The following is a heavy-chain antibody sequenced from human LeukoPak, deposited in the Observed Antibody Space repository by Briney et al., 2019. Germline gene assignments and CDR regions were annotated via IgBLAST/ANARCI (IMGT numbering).Heavy chain of an antibody. Sequence: SEPLSLTCTVSGDSIISNIYWWDWVRLPPGKGLEWIGATFYTGRTFYSPSLKSRVTISVDTSKNQISLNLSTATAADTAVYYCARRRHNFDFYDVWGQGTRGTVSS. V-gene: IGHV4-39*01. J-gene: IGHJ3*01. CDR1: GDSIISNIYW. D-gene: IGHD3/OR15-3a*01. CDR2: TFYTGRT. CDR3: ARRRHNFDFYDV.